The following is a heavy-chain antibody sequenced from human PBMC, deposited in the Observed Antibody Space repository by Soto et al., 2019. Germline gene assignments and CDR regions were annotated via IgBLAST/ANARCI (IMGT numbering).Heavy chain of an antibody. CDR2: ISGSGATP. CDR3: AKAGYCTGVSCYFYYFDS. J-gene: IGHJ4*02. Sequence: EVQLLESGGGLLQPGGSLRLSCSASGFTFNNYAMAWVRQAPGEGLEWVSGISGSGATPYYADSVKGRFTISRDNSKNTLIRQMNSLSGEDTAVYFCAKAGYCTGVSCYFYYFDSWGQVTLVTVSS. V-gene: IGHV3-23*01. CDR1: GFTFNNYA. D-gene: IGHD2-15*01.